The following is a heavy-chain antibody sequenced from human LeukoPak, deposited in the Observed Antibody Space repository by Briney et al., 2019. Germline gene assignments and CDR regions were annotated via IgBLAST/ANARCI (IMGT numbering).Heavy chain of an antibody. CDR3: AREVAGTAYFDY. V-gene: IGHV4-59*11. J-gene: IGHJ4*02. CDR2: IHYSGST. CDR1: GGSISSHF. D-gene: IGHD6-19*01. Sequence: SETLSLTRTVSGGSISSHFWSWIRQPPGKRLEWIGYIHYSGSTDYNPSLKSRVTISIDTSKNQFSLKLSSVTAADTAVYYCAREVAGTAYFDYWGQGTLVTASS.